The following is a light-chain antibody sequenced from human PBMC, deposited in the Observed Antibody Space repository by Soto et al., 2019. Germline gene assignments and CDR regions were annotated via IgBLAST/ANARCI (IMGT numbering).Light chain of an antibody. CDR3: HQYNSWPRGT. CDR1: QSVSSSY. CDR2: GAS. J-gene: IGKJ3*01. V-gene: IGKV3-20*01. Sequence: EIVLTQSPGTLSLSPGERATLSCRASQSVSSSYLAWYQQKPGQAPRLLIYGASSRATGIPDRFSGSGSGTEFTLTISSLQSEDSAVYYCHQYNSWPRGTFGPGTKVEIK.